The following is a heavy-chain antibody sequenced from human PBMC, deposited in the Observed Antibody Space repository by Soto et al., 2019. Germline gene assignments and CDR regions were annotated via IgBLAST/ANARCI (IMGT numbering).Heavy chain of an antibody. D-gene: IGHD6-6*01. CDR3: ARWGRGSSSTYYHYGMDV. CDR1: GYSFTSYW. J-gene: IGHJ6*02. Sequence: GESLKISCKGSGYSFTSYWISWVRQMPGKGLEWMGRIDPSDSYTNYSPSFQGHVTISADKSISTAYLQWSSLKASDTAMYYCARWGRGSSSTYYHYGMDVWGQGTTVTVSS. V-gene: IGHV5-10-1*01. CDR2: IDPSDSYT.